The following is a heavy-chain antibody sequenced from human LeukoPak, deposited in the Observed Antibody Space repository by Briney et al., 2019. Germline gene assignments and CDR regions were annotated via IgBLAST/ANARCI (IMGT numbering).Heavy chain of an antibody. Sequence: SETLSLTCAVSGGSFSGYYWSWIRQPPGKGLEWIGEINHSGSTNYNPSLKSRVTISVDTSKNQFSLKLSSVTAADTAVYYCARGREDIVVVVAATLDYWGQGTLVTVSS. CDR1: GGSFSGYY. V-gene: IGHV4-34*01. CDR2: INHSGST. J-gene: IGHJ4*02. CDR3: ARGREDIVVVVAATLDY. D-gene: IGHD2-15*01.